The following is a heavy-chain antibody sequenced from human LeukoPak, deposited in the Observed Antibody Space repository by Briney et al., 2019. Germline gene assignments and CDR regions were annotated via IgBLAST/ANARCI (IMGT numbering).Heavy chain of an antibody. CDR1: GFTVSSKY. CDR3: ARRGGNDAFDI. Sequence: GGSLRLSCAASGFTVSSKYMNWVRQAPGKGLEWVSVIYSGGSTYYADSVKGRFTISRDNAKNSLYLQMNSLRAEDTALYYCARRGGNDAFDIWGQGTMVTVSS. J-gene: IGHJ3*02. CDR2: IYSGGST. V-gene: IGHV3-53*01. D-gene: IGHD4-23*01.